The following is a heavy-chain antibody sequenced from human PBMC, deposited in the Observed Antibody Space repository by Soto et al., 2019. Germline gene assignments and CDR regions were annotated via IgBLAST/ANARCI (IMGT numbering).Heavy chain of an antibody. J-gene: IGHJ5*02. Sequence: SETLSLTCAVYGGSFSGYYWSWIRQPPGKGLEWIGEINHSGSTNYNPSLKSRVTTSVDTSKNQFSLKLSSVTAADTAVYYCARGGPRIAALNNWFDPWGQGTLVTVS. D-gene: IGHD6-6*01. V-gene: IGHV4-34*01. CDR3: ARGGPRIAALNNWFDP. CDR2: INHSGST. CDR1: GGSFSGYY.